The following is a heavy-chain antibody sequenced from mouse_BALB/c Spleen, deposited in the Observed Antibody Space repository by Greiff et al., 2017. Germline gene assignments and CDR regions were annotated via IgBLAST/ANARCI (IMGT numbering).Heavy chain of an antibody. D-gene: IGHD4-1*01. CDR1: GYSITSDYA. J-gene: IGHJ2*01. V-gene: IGHV3-2*02. CDR3: ARGWEGFDY. CDR2: ISYSGST. Sequence: VQLKESGPGLVKPSQSLSLTCTVTGYSITSDYAWNWIRQFPGNKLEWMGYISYSGSTSYNPSLKSRISITRDTSKNQFFLQLNSVTTEDTATYYCARGWEGFDYWGQGTTLTVSS.